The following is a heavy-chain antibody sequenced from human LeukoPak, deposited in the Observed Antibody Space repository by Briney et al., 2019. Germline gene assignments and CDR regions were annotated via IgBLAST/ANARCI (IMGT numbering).Heavy chain of an antibody. Sequence: GASVKVSCKASGYTFTSYDINWVRQATGQGLEWMGWMNPNSGNTGYAQKFQGRVTMTRNTSISTAYMELSSLRSEDTAVYYCARGGDCGGDCYSSPTDYWAREPWSPSPQ. V-gene: IGHV1-8*01. CDR2: MNPNSGNT. J-gene: IGHJ4*02. CDR3: ARGGDCGGDCYSSPTDY. D-gene: IGHD2-21*01. CDR1: GYTFTSYD.